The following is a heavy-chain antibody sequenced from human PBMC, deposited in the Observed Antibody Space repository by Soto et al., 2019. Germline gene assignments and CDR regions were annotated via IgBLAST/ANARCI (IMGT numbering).Heavy chain of an antibody. J-gene: IGHJ4*02. CDR3: ARGGYYDSTGYAN. CDR1: GFTFSSYA. Sequence: PGGSLRLSCAASGFTFSSYAVSWVRQAPGKGLEWVSGISVSGSTTYFADSVKGRFTISRDNSKNTLYLQMSSLRAEDTAVYYCARGGYYDSTGYANWGQGTLVTVSS. V-gene: IGHV3-23*01. D-gene: IGHD3-22*01. CDR2: ISVSGSTT.